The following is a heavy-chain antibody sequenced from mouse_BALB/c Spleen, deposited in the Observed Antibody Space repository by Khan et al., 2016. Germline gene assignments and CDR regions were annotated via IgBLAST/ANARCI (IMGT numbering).Heavy chain of an antibody. J-gene: IGHJ2*01. CDR1: GYSITSDYA. CDR3: ARGMITTFDY. Sequence: EVQLQESGPGLVKPSQSLSLTCTVTGYSITSDYAWNWIRQFPGNKLEWMGYISYSDSTNYNPSLKSRISITRDTSKNQFFLQLNSVTTEDTATYYWARGMITTFDYWGQGTTLTVSS. CDR2: ISYSDST. D-gene: IGHD2-4*01. V-gene: IGHV3-2*02.